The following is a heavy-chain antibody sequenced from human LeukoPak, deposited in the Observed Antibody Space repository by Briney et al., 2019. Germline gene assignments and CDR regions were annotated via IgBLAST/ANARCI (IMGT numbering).Heavy chain of an antibody. V-gene: IGHV3-23*01. CDR2: ISGSGGST. D-gene: IGHD3-16*02. CDR1: GFTFSGYA. CDR3: AKDSTAYDYIWGSYLFDY. Sequence: PGGSLRLSCAASGFTFSGYAMSWVRQAPGKGLEWVSAISGSGGSTYYADSVKGRFTISRDNSKNTLYLQMNSLRAEDTAVYYCAKDSTAYDYIWGSYLFDYWGQGTLVTVSS. J-gene: IGHJ4*02.